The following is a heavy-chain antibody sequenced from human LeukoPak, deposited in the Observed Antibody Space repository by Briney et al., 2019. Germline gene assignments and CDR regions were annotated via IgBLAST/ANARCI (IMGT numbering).Heavy chain of an antibody. CDR3: ALAGGEVYYYYGMDV. Sequence: VASVKVSCKASGYTFTSYDINWVRQATGQGLEWMGWMNPNSGNTGHAQKFQGRVTMTRNTSISTAYMELSSLRSEDTAVYYCALAGGEVYYYYGMDVWGKGTTVTVSS. V-gene: IGHV1-8*01. J-gene: IGHJ6*04. D-gene: IGHD6-19*01. CDR1: GYTFTSYD. CDR2: MNPNSGNT.